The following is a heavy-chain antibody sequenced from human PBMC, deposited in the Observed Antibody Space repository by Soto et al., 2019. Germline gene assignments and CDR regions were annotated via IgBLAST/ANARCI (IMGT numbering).Heavy chain of an antibody. J-gene: IGHJ4*02. D-gene: IGHD1-26*01. V-gene: IGHV3-30*01. CDR3: ARDKIKGAPDYLDS. Sequence: DSVKGRFTISRDVSKSTLYLQMNSLRPEDTAVYYCARDKIKGAPDYLDSWGQGTLVTVSS.